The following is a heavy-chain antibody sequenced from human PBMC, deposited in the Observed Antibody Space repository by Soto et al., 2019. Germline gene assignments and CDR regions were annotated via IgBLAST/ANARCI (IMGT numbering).Heavy chain of an antibody. Sequence: EEQLLESGGGLIQPGGSLRLSCAASGFAFYNYAMAWVRQAPGKGLEWVSGISDSGISIYYTDSVKGRFTSSRDNYKNTLFLQMVGLSGEDTALYYCAKDARRTGLLGQWVGWGQGTLVTVSS. CDR3: AKDARRTGLLGQWVG. D-gene: IGHD1-26*01. CDR2: ISDSGISI. CDR1: GFAFYNYA. V-gene: IGHV3-23*01. J-gene: IGHJ4*02.